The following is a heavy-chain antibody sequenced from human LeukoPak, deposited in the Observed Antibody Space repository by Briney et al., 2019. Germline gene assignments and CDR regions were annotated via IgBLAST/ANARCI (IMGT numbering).Heavy chain of an antibody. V-gene: IGHV3-23*01. J-gene: IGHJ4*02. Sequence: GGSLRLSCIGSGFTFSTYAMSWVRQAPGGGLEWVSAISGAGDITYYADSVKGRCTISRDNSKDTLFLQMNSLRDEDTAVYYCAKDRWGSPRDIVELGQWGQGTLITVSS. CDR3: AKDRWGSPRDIVELGQ. CDR1: GFTFSTYA. D-gene: IGHD2-15*01. CDR2: ISGAGDIT.